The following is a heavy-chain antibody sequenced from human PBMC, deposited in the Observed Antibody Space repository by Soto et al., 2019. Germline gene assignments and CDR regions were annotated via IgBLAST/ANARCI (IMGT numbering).Heavy chain of an antibody. CDR1: GGSISSSSYY. J-gene: IGHJ4*02. V-gene: IGHV4-39*01. CDR2: IYYSGST. D-gene: IGHD3-22*01. CDR3: ARHKYYYDSSGYYYLS. Sequence: SETLSLTCTVSGGSISSSSYYWGWIRQPPGKGLEWIGSIYYSGSTYYNPSLKSRVTISVDTSKNQFSLKLSSVTAADTVVYYCARHKYYYDSSGYYYLSWGQGTLVTVS.